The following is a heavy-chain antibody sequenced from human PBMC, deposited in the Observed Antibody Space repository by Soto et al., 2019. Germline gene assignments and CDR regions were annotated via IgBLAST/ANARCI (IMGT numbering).Heavy chain of an antibody. CDR1: GFTIDDYA. Sequence: VQLVESGGGLVQPGRSLRLSCAASGFTIDDYAMHWVRQPPGKGLEWVSGISWDSDRIAYADSVKGRFTISRDNAKNSLYLQMNSLRAEDTALYYCARGVVVAAKIDFWGQGTLVTVSS. CDR3: ARGVVVAAKIDF. J-gene: IGHJ4*02. D-gene: IGHD2-15*01. V-gene: IGHV3-9*01. CDR2: ISWDSDRI.